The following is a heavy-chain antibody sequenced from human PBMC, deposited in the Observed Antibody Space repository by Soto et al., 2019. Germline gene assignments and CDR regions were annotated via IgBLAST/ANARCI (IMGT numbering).Heavy chain of an antibody. CDR1: GFTFSTYV. Sequence: QVQVVESGGGVVQPGRSLRLSCAASGFTFSTYVMHWVRHAPGKGLEWVAGISTDGNSEHYADSVKGRFTISRDNSKSTLNLQMNSLTGGDAAVYHCATEDESSGHAGTFHHWGQGTLVPVS. V-gene: IGHV3-30-3*01. CDR2: ISTDGNSE. J-gene: IGHJ1*01. D-gene: IGHD3-22*01. CDR3: ATEDESSGHAGTFHH.